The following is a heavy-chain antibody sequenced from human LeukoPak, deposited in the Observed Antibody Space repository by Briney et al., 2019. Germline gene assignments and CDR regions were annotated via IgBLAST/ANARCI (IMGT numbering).Heavy chain of an antibody. D-gene: IGHD5-24*01. CDR1: GGSFSGYY. Sequence: SETLSLTCAVYGGSFSGYYWSWSRQPPRKGLGWGGEIIHSGSTTYNLSLKSRVTISIDTSKNQFSLKLSSVTAADTAVYYCARGVRDGYNSREDFFRYFTKKKYYMDVWGKGTTVTVSS. CDR2: IIHSGST. J-gene: IGHJ6*03. V-gene: IGHV4-34*01. CDR3: ARGVRDGYNSREDFFRYFTKKKYYMDV.